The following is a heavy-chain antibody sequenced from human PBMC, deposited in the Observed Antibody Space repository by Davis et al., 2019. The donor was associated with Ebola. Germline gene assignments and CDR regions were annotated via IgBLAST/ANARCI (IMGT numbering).Heavy chain of an antibody. Sequence: SVKVSCKASGGTSIIDTVSWVRQAPGRGLEWMGGILPVFGSANYSPKFQGRVTITADESTSTAYMALSSLTSEDTAVYYCARVAAGGSLWLDPWGQGTLVTVSS. CDR3: ARVAAGGSLWLDP. J-gene: IGHJ5*02. CDR1: GGTSIIDT. CDR2: ILPVFGSA. D-gene: IGHD6-13*01. V-gene: IGHV1-69*13.